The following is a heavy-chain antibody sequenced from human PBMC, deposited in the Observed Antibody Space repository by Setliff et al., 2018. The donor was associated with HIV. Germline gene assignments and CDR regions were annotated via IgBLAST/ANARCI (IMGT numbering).Heavy chain of an antibody. D-gene: IGHD6-13*01. CDR1: GFNFSSHT. V-gene: IGHV3-21*01. J-gene: IGHJ4*01. Sequence: GSLRLSCAASGFNFSSHTMNWIRQAPGKGLEWVSSISSTGTYIYYADSMKGRFTISRDNAKNSLYLQMNSLRAEDTAIYYCARGGASSLPLDYWGHGTLVTVSS. CDR2: ISSTGTYI. CDR3: ARGGASSLPLDY.